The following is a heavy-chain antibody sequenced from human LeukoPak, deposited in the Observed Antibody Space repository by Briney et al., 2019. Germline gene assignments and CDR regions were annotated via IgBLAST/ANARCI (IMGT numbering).Heavy chain of an antibody. CDR2: ISGSGGST. J-gene: IGHJ6*02. CDR1: RFTFSSYA. V-gene: IGHV3-23*01. Sequence: GGSLRLSCAASRFTFSSYAMSWVRQAPGKGLEWVSAISGSGGSTYYADSVKGRFTISRDNSKNTLYLQMNSLRAEGTAVYYCAKGRDYCSSTSCYTYYYYGMDVWGQGTTVTVSS. D-gene: IGHD2-2*02. CDR3: AKGRDYCSSTSCYTYYYYGMDV.